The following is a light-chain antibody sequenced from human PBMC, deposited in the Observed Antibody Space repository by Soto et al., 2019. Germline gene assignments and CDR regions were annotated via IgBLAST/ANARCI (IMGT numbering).Light chain of an antibody. CDR3: QRYGSSPPVT. J-gene: IGKJ3*01. CDR2: DAS. V-gene: IGKV3-20*01. Sequence: EIVLTQSPGTLSLSPGERATLFCRASQSVSPSHLAWYQQKPGQSPRLLIYDASTRAAGIPDRFSGSGSGTDFTLTISRLEPEDFGVYYCQRYGSSPPVTFGPGSKVDL. CDR1: QSVSPSH.